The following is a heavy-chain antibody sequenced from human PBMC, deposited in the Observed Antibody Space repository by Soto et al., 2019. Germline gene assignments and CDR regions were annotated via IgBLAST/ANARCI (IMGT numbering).Heavy chain of an antibody. Sequence: PGESLKISCKGSGYSFTSCWIGWVRQMPGKGLEWMGIICPGDSDTRYSPSFQGQVTISADKSISTAYLQWSSLKASDTAMYYCARGDRYNWNYRSTYYYYGMDVWGQGTTVTVSS. J-gene: IGHJ6*02. CDR1: GYSFTSCW. D-gene: IGHD1-7*01. CDR3: ARGDRYNWNYRSTYYYYGMDV. CDR2: ICPGDSDT. V-gene: IGHV5-51*01.